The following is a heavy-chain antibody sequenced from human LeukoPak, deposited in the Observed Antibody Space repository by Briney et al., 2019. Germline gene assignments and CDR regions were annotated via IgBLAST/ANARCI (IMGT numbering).Heavy chain of an antibody. J-gene: IGHJ4*02. CDR2: ISSGTSYI. CDR1: GFTFSTYT. D-gene: IGHD2-21*02. V-gene: IGHV3-21*01. CDR3: ARNAPYCFGSDCYDY. Sequence: AGGSQSLFCAPSGFTFSTYTMNWVRQAPGKGLEWVSSISSGTSYIYYAGSVKGRFTISRDNAKNSLYLQMNSLRAEDTAVYYCARNAPYCFGSDCYDYWGQGTRVTVSS.